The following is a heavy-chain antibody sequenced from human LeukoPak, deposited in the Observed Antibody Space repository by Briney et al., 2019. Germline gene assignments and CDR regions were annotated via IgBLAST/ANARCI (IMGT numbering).Heavy chain of an antibody. CDR3: AKFGLVVVVAAQVMLDY. J-gene: IGHJ4*02. Sequence: PGGSLRLSCAASGFTFSSYAMSWVRQAPGKGLEWVSAISGSGGSTYYADSVKGRFTISRDNSKNTLYLQMNSLRAEDTAVYYCAKFGLVVVVAAQVMLDYWGQGTPVTVSS. CDR2: ISGSGGST. V-gene: IGHV3-23*01. CDR1: GFTFSSYA. D-gene: IGHD2-15*01.